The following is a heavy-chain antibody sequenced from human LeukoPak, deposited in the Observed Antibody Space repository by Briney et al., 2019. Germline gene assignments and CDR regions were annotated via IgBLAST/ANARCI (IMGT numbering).Heavy chain of an antibody. D-gene: IGHD5-18*01. V-gene: IGHV4-59*01. CDR1: GGPISSYY. Sequence: SETLSLTCTVSGGPISSYYWSWIRQPPGKGLEWIGYIYSSGSTSYNPSLKSRVTISVDTSKNQFSLKLSSVTAADTAVYYCARYSYGGYYFDYWGQGTLVTVSS. CDR2: IYSSGST. J-gene: IGHJ4*02. CDR3: ARYSYGGYYFDY.